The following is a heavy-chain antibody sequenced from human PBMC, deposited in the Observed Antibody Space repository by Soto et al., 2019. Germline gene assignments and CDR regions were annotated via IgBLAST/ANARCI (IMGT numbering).Heavy chain of an antibody. Sequence: SVKVSCKASGYTFTSYDINWVRQATGQGLEWMGWMNPNSGNTGYAQKFQGRVTMTRNTSISTAYMELSSLRSEDTAVYYCARFGELFRGYYGMDVWGQGTTVTVSS. V-gene: IGHV1-8*01. CDR3: ARFGELFRGYYGMDV. CDR2: MNPNSGNT. D-gene: IGHD3-10*01. CDR1: GYTFTSYD. J-gene: IGHJ6*02.